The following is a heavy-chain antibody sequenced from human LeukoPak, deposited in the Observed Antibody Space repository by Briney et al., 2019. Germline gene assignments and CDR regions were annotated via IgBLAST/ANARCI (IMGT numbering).Heavy chain of an antibody. CDR2: IYHSGST. D-gene: IGHD3-9*01. J-gene: IGHJ5*02. CDR3: ARDHYDILTGALGDWFDP. V-gene: IGHV4-4*02. Sequence: PSETLSLTCAVSGGSISSSNWWSWVRQPPGKGLEWIGEIYHSGSTNYNPSLKSRVTISVDTSKNQFSLRLSSVTAADTAVYYCARDHYDILTGALGDWFDPWGQGTLVTVSS. CDR1: GGSISSSNW.